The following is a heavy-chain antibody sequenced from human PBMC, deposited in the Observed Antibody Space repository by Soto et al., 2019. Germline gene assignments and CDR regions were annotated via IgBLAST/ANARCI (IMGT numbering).Heavy chain of an antibody. CDR2: ISKSGSII. Sequence: PGGSLRLSCAASGLTSSSYEVHWVRQAPGKGLEWVSYISKSGSIIYYTDSVKGRFTISRDNAKNLLYLEMNSLRAEDSAVYFFASVMLRFSYGNDGGGQGTTVTVSS. D-gene: IGHD3-3*01. CDR1: GLTSSSYE. J-gene: IGHJ6*02. V-gene: IGHV3-48*03. CDR3: ASVMLRFSYGNDG.